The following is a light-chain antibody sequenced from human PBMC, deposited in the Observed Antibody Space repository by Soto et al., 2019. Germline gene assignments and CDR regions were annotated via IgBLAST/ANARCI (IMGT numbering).Light chain of an antibody. J-gene: IGKJ3*01. CDR2: LGF. Sequence: DIVMTQSPLSLPVTPGEPASMSCRSNQSLLHSNGYNSLDWYLQKPGKSPRLLIYLGFDRASGVPVRFSGSGSGTVFTLTISRVEAEDVGVYFCMQALETPLTFGPGTKVDIK. CDR3: MQALETPLT. V-gene: IGKV2-28*01. CDR1: QSLLHSNGYNS.